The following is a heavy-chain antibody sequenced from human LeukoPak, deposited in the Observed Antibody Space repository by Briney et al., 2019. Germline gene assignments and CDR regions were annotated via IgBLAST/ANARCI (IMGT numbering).Heavy chain of an antibody. J-gene: IGHJ5*02. Sequence: GGSLKISCKGSGYSFTNYWIAWVRQMPGKGLEWMGIIYPGDSDIRYSPSFQGQVTISADKSISTAYLQWSSLKASDTAMYYCARTPSGYATDWFDPWGRGTLVTVSS. CDR3: ARTPSGYATDWFDP. V-gene: IGHV5-51*01. CDR2: IYPGDSDI. D-gene: IGHD5-12*01. CDR1: GYSFTNYW.